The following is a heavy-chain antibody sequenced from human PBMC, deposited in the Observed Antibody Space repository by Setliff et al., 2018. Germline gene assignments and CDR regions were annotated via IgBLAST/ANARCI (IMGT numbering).Heavy chain of an antibody. CDR3: ARCDSGAYQFDA. V-gene: IGHV4-34*01. J-gene: IGHJ5*02. CDR2: IYYSGST. D-gene: IGHD3-22*01. Sequence: SETLSLTCAVYGGSLSGYYWSWIRQPPGKGLEWIGSIYYSGSTYYNPSLKSRVTISADTSKNQFSLELTSVTAADTAVYYCARCDSGAYQFDAWGQGTQVTVSS. CDR1: GGSLSGYY.